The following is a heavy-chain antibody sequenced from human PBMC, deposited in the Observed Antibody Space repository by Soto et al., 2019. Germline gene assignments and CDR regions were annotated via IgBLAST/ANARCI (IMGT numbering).Heavy chain of an antibody. V-gene: IGHV4-4*07. CDR2: IYATGST. CDR1: GGSISDFY. D-gene: IGHD3-9*01. Sequence: GPGPFTPSETLSLTCTVSGGSISDFYWSWVRQTAGKELEWIARIYATGSTKYNPSLKSRVTLSVDPSKNQFSLKLNSVTAADTAVYYCARGQNVLTGYYYFDYWGQGALVTVS. CDR3: ARGQNVLTGYYYFDY. J-gene: IGHJ4*02.